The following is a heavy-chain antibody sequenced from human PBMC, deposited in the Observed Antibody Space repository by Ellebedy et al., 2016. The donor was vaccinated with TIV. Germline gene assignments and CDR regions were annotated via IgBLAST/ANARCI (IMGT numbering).Heavy chain of an antibody. D-gene: IGHD3-3*01. Sequence: SETLSLXXTVSGGSISTSTYYWAWIRQPPGKGLEWIGTISYIGNTYYNPSLKSRVTISRDTSKSQFSLKLSSVTAADTAVYYCARGPLRGRITIFGVVIRTPNWFDPWGQGTLVTVSS. CDR1: GGSISTSTYY. V-gene: IGHV4-39*07. CDR3: ARGPLRGRITIFGVVIRTPNWFDP. J-gene: IGHJ5*02. CDR2: ISYIGNT.